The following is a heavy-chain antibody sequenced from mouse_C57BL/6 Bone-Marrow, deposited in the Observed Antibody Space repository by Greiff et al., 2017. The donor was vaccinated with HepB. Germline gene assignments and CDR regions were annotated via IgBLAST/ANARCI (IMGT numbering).Heavy chain of an antibody. Sequence: EVKLVESGGGLVQPGESLKLSCESNEYEFPSHDMSWVRKTPEKRLELVAAINSDGGSTYYPDTMERRFIISRDNTKKTLYLQMSSLRSEDTALYYCARHGVSYGSSPYWYFDVWGTGTTVTVSS. CDR3: ARHGVSYGSSPYWYFDV. V-gene: IGHV5-2*03. CDR2: INSDGGST. D-gene: IGHD1-1*01. J-gene: IGHJ1*03. CDR1: EYEFPSHD.